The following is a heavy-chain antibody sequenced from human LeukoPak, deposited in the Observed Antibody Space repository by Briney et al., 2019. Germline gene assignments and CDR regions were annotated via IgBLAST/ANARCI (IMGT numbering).Heavy chain of an antibody. D-gene: IGHD6-13*01. Sequence: SETLSLTCTVSGGSISSGGYYWSWIRQPPGKGLEWVGYIYHSGSTYYNPSLKSRVTISVDRSKNQFSLKLSSVTAADTAVYYCARDSSSWYGVDYWGQGTLVTVSS. J-gene: IGHJ4*02. CDR2: IYHSGST. CDR3: ARDSSSWYGVDY. CDR1: GGSISSGGYY. V-gene: IGHV4-30-2*01.